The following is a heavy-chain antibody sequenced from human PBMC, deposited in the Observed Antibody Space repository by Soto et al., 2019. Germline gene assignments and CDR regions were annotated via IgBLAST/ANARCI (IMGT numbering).Heavy chain of an antibody. CDR3: AKAPGGYNYGGYFDY. CDR1: GYTFTGYY. Sequence: ASVKVSCKASGYTFTGYYMHWVRQAPGQGLEWMGWINPNSGGTNYAQKFQGWVTMTRDTSISTAYMELSRLRSDDTAVYYCAKAPGGYNYGGYFDYWGQGTLVTVSS. J-gene: IGHJ4*02. CDR2: INPNSGGT. V-gene: IGHV1-2*04. D-gene: IGHD5-18*01.